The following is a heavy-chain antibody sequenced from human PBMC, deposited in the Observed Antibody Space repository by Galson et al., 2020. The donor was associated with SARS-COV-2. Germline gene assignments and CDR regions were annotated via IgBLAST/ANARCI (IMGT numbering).Heavy chain of an antibody. D-gene: IGHD3-10*01. J-gene: IGHJ3*02. V-gene: IGHV1-8*01. CDR3: ARVKCSESWSSGVLTMVRGVTCGAFDI. CDR2: MNPNSGNT. Sequence: ASVKVSCKASGYTFTSYDINWVRQATGQGLEWMGWMNPNSGNTGYAQKFQGRVTMTRNTSISTAYMELSSLRSEDTAVYYCARVKCSESWSSGVLTMVRGVTCGAFDIWGQGTMVTVSS. CDR1: GYTFTSYD.